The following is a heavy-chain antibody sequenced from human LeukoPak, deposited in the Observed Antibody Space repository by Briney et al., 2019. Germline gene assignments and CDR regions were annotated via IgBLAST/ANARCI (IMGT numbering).Heavy chain of an antibody. Sequence: ASVKVSCKASGYTFTSYGISWVRQAPGQGLEWMGWISAYNGNTNYAQKLQGRVTMTTDTSTSTAYMELRSLRSDDTAVYYCASGEVATIGGVDRWRTAPCDYWGQGTLVTVSS. CDR1: GYTFTSYG. J-gene: IGHJ4*02. CDR3: ASGEVATIGGVDRWRTAPCDY. D-gene: IGHD5-12*01. CDR2: ISAYNGNT. V-gene: IGHV1-18*01.